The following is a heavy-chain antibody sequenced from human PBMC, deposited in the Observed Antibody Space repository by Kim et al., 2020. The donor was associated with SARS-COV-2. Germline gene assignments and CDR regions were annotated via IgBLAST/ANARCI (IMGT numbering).Heavy chain of an antibody. J-gene: IGHJ4*02. V-gene: IGHV1-8*01. Sequence: AQKFQGRVTMTRNTSISTAYMELSSLRSEDTAVYYCATYDSSGYYWDGDYWGQGTLVTVSS. D-gene: IGHD3-22*01. CDR3: ATYDSSGYYWDGDY.